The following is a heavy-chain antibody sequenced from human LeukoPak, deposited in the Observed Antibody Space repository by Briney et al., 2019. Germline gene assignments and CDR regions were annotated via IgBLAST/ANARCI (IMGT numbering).Heavy chain of an antibody. J-gene: IGHJ3*02. CDR1: GLTVSSNY. Sequence: GGSLRLSCAASGLTVSSNYMSWVRQAPGKGLECVSVIYTGGSTYYADSVKGRFTISRDNSKNTLYLQMNSLRAEETAVYYCAKTGRGGMTGPFDIWGQGTMVTVSS. D-gene: IGHD3-10*01. CDR2: IYTGGST. CDR3: AKTGRGGMTGPFDI. V-gene: IGHV3-53*01.